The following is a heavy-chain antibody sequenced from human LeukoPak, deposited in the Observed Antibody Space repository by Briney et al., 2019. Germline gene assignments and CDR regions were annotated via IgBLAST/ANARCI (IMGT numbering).Heavy chain of an antibody. J-gene: IGHJ4*02. CDR3: ARVALVLWFGYYFDY. V-gene: IGHV3-7*01. CDR1: GFTFSSYW. Sequence: GGSLRLSCAASGFTFSSYWMSWVRQAPGKGLEWVANIKQDGSEKYYVDSVKGRFTISGDNAKNSLYLQMNSLRAEDTAVYYCARVALVLWFGYYFDYWGQGTLVTVSS. CDR2: IKQDGSEK. D-gene: IGHD3-10*01.